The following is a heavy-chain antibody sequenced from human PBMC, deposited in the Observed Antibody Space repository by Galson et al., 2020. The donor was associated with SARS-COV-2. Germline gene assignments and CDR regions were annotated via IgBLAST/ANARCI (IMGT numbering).Heavy chain of an antibody. D-gene: IGHD2-2*01. J-gene: IGHJ5*02. CDR3: ARHCNTSSCYFRSDNWFDP. CDR1: GYSFSTYW. V-gene: IGHV5-10-1*01. CDR2: IDPRDSYT. Sequence: GASLKISCKASGYSFSTYWISWVRQMPGKGLEWMGRIDPRDSYTNYSPSFQGHVTISADKSISTAYLQWNSLKASDTAMYYCARHCNTSSCYFRSDNWFDPWGQGTLVTVSS.